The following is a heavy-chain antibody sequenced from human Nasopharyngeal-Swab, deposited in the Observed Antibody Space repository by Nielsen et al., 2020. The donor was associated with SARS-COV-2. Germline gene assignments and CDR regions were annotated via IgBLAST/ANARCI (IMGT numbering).Heavy chain of an antibody. CDR1: GFTFSSKW. D-gene: IGHD1-1*01. CDR2: ISPDGGQK. J-gene: IGHJ4*02. Sequence: GESLKISCAGSGFTFSSKWMNWARQAPGKGLEWVANISPDGGQKYYADSVKGRFTISRDNAKNSLYLQMDSLRAEDTAVYYCARDLEGAEASDYWGQGTLLTVSS. V-gene: IGHV3-7*05. CDR3: ARDLEGAEASDY.